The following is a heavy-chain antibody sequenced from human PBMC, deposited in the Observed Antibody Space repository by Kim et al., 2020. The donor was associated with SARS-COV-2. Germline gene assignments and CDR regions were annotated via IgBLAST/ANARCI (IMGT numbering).Heavy chain of an antibody. CDR2: ISSSSSYI. J-gene: IGHJ4*02. D-gene: IGHD3-22*01. CDR3: ARSRHYYDSSGYYAFDY. Sequence: GGSLRLSCAASGFTFSSYSMNWVRQAPGKGLEWVSSISSSSSYIYYADSVKGRFTISRDNAKNSLYLQMNSLRAEDTAVYYCARSRHYYDSSGYYAFDYWGQGTLVTVSS. V-gene: IGHV3-21*01. CDR1: GFTFSSYS.